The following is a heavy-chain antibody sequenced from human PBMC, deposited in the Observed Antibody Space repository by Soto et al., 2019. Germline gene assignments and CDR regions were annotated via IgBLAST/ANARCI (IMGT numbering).Heavy chain of an antibody. CDR1: GFTFDDYA. Sequence: GGSLRLSCAASGFTFDDYAMHWVRQAPGKGLEWVSGISWNSGSIGYADSVKGRFTISRDNAKNSLYLQMNSLRAEDTALYYCAKAASWFGETNDAFDIWGQGTMVTVSS. CDR3: AKAASWFGETNDAFDI. D-gene: IGHD3-10*01. V-gene: IGHV3-9*01. CDR2: ISWNSGSI. J-gene: IGHJ3*02.